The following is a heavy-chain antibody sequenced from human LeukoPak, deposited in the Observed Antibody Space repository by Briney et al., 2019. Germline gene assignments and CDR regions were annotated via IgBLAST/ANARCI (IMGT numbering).Heavy chain of an antibody. Sequence: GGSLRLSCAASGFTFSSYSMNWVRQAPGKGLEWVSYISSSSSTIYYADSVKGRFTISRDNAMNSLYLQMNSLRAEDTAVYYCARDLVGATFPGDFDYWGQGTLVTVSS. CDR1: GFTFSSYS. CDR3: ARDLVGATFPGDFDY. V-gene: IGHV3-48*01. J-gene: IGHJ4*02. D-gene: IGHD1-26*01. CDR2: ISSSSSTI.